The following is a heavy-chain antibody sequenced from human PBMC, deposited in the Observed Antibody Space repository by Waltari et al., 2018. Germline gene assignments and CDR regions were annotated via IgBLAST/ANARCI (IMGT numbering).Heavy chain of an antibody. CDR1: GYSISSGYY. Sequence: QVQLQESGPGLVKPSETLSLTCAVSGYSISSGYYWGWIRPPPGKGLEWIGSIYHSGSTYYNPSLKSRVTISVDTSKNQFSLKLSSVTAADTAVYYCARNPEEIGDYYFDYWGQGTLVTVSS. J-gene: IGHJ4*02. CDR2: IYHSGST. CDR3: ARNPEEIGDYYFDY. V-gene: IGHV4-38-2*01. D-gene: IGHD4-17*01.